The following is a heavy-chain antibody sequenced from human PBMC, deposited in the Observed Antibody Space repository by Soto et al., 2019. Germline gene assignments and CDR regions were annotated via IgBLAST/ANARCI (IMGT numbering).Heavy chain of an antibody. J-gene: IGHJ4*02. CDR1: GCRFDNYS. CDR3: ARYPPGLMAHYFGY. D-gene: IGHD2-15*01. CDR2: ISGYGGST. V-gene: IGHV3-23*01. Sequence: PGGTLRLSEATSGCRFDNYSRSRIRMDPGPGLEWVSSISGYGGSTWYADSVQGRFTTARDNSKKTLYLEMNSLRAQDTALYYCARYPPGLMAHYFGYWGKGTLVAVAS.